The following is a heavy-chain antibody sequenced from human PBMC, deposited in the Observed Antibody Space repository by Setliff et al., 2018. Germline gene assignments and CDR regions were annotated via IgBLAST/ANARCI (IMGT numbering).Heavy chain of an antibody. CDR3: ARHPLRWYDVFDV. Sequence: SETLSLTCTVSGGAITSSSYLWGWIRQTPGKGLEWIGSIYNTGNTYYNPSLKGRVTISVDTSKKQFSLKVTSLTAADTAVYFCARHPLRWYDVFDVWGQGTKVTVSS. CDR1: GGAITSSSYL. CDR2: IYNTGNT. D-gene: IGHD4-17*01. J-gene: IGHJ3*01. V-gene: IGHV4-39*01.